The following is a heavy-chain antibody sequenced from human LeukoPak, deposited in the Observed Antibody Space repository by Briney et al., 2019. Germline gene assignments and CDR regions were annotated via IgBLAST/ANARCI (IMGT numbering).Heavy chain of an antibody. D-gene: IGHD3-9*01. J-gene: IGHJ2*01. Sequence: SETLSLTCTVSGGSINNYYWTWVRQPPGKGLEWIGYIYSSGNTYYNPSLRSRVTISVDTSKNQFSLKLSSVTAADTAVYYCARNERGDILTGYYPNWYFDLWGRGTLVTVSS. CDR1: GGSINNYY. CDR2: IYSSGNT. V-gene: IGHV4-4*08. CDR3: ARNERGDILTGYYPNWYFDL.